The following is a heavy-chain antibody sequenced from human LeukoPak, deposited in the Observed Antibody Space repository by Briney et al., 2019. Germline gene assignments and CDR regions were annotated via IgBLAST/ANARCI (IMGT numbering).Heavy chain of an antibody. CDR3: AREVVDSISSGWYLDL. V-gene: IGHV3-13*01. Sequence: PGGSLRLSCAASGFTFSSSDIHWVRQATGKGLEWVSAIGRGGDTYYPDSVKGRFIISRENAKNSLYLQMDSLRVGDTAVYYCAREVVDSISSGWYLDLWGRGTLVTVSS. CDR2: IGRGGDT. D-gene: IGHD6-6*01. J-gene: IGHJ2*01. CDR1: GFTFSSSD.